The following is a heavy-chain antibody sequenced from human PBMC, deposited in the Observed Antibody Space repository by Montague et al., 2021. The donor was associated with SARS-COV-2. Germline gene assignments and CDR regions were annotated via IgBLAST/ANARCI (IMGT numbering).Heavy chain of an antibody. CDR1: SYSVSSGYY. J-gene: IGHJ4*02. D-gene: IGHD1-26*01. CDR3: ARGVVGPTVLFLEY. Sequence: SETLSLTCTVSSYSVSSGYYWGWLRQFPGQGLEWIGFKFHSGSTYYNPSLQSRVITSVDTSKNQVSLKLTSVSAADTAVYYCARGVVGPTVLFLEYWGQGILVAVSS. V-gene: IGHV4-38-2*02. CDR2: KFHSGST.